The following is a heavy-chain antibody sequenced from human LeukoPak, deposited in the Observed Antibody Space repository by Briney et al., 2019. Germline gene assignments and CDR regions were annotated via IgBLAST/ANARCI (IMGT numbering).Heavy chain of an antibody. CDR2: IDSRGTT. D-gene: IGHD3-22*01. Sequence: PSETLSLTCKVSDDVVSSATHYWGWIRQSPGKELEWIGSIDSRGTTYYNPSLKSRVTISVDTAKNQFSLQRTSMAAAATAVYHCARVKIVVVTTPGGGYTDAWGKGTTVTVSS. CDR1: DDVVSSATHY. J-gene: IGHJ6*03. V-gene: IGHV4-39*07. CDR3: ARVKIVVVTTPGGGYTDA.